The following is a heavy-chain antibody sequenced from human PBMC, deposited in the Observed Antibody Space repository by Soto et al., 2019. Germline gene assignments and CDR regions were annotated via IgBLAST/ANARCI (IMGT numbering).Heavy chain of an antibody. CDR2: ISYDGSNK. CDR1: GFTFSSYA. D-gene: IGHD1-26*01. V-gene: IGHV3-30-3*01. CDR3: ARDGKGSYGADGMDV. J-gene: IGHJ6*02. Sequence: QVPLVESGGGVVQPGRSLRLSCAASGFTFSSYAMHWVRQAPGKGLEWVAVISYDGSNKYYADSVKGRFTISRDNSKNTLYLQMNSLRAEDTAVYYCARDGKGSYGADGMDVWGQGTTVTVSS.